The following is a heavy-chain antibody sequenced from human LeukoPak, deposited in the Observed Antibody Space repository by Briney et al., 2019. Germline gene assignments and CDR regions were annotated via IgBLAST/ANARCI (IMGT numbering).Heavy chain of an antibody. D-gene: IGHD5-18*01. CDR3: ARAEVTDY. CDR2: INPNSGGT. J-gene: IGHJ4*02. Sequence: GASVKVSCKASGYTFTGYYMHWVRQAPGQGLEWMGWINPNSGGTNYAQKFQGRVTMTRDTPISTAYMELTSLRSDDTAVYYCARAEVTDYWGQGTLVIASS. V-gene: IGHV1-2*02. CDR1: GYTFTGYY.